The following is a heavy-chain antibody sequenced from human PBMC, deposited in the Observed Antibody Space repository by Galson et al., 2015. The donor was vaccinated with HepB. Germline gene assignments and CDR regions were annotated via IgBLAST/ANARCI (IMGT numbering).Heavy chain of an antibody. V-gene: IGHV3-30*03. CDR2: TSSDVSDK. J-gene: IGHJ6*03. Sequence: PRLSCAASGFTLSSYAMHWVRQAPGQGLEWVAVTSSDVSDKYYGDSVKGRFTTSRGNSKSTLYLQMNSLRPEDTAVYYCARAPVATINYYFYLEVWGKGTTVTVSS. CDR1: GFTLSSYA. D-gene: IGHD5-12*01. CDR3: ARAPVATINYYFYLEV.